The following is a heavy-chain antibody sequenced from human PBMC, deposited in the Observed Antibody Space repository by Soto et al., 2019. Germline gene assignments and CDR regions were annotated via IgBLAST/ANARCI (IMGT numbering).Heavy chain of an antibody. CDR3: ARGYCSGGRCYSSTFDY. D-gene: IGHD2-15*01. J-gene: IGHJ4*02. Sequence: QVQLQESGPGLVKPSETLSLTCTVSGGSINSYYWSWIRQPPGKGLEWIGYIYYSGSTNYNPSLKSRVTISVATSKNQFSLKLSYVTAEDTAVYFCARGYCSGGRCYSSTFDYWGQGTLVTVSS. CDR2: IYYSGST. CDR1: GGSINSYY. V-gene: IGHV4-59*01.